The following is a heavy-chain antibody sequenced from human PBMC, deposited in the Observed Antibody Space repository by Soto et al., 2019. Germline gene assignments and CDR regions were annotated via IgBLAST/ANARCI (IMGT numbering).Heavy chain of an antibody. J-gene: IGHJ4*02. Sequence: EVQLVESGGGLVKPGGSLRLSCAVSGFTFISHTLNWVRQAPGKGLEWVSSISGSGSPYSADSVKGRFTIARDNAQNSLYLQMSSLRAEDTAVYYCSREVQPVFRREYDYWGQGTLVTVSS. CDR1: GFTFISHT. CDR2: ISGSGSP. V-gene: IGHV3-21*04. CDR3: SREVQPVFRREYDY.